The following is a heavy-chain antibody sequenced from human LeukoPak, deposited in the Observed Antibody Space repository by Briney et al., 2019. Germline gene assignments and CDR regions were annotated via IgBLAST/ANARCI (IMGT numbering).Heavy chain of an antibody. J-gene: IGHJ3*02. CDR1: GGTFSSYA. D-gene: IGHD3-22*01. CDR2: IIPILGIA. Sequence: ASVKVSCKASGGTFSSYAISWVRQAPGQGLEWMGRIIPILGIANYAQKFQGRVTITADKSTSTAYMELSSLRSEDTAVYHCARDSSDYYDHAFDIWGQGTMVTVSS. V-gene: IGHV1-69*04. CDR3: ARDSSDYYDHAFDI.